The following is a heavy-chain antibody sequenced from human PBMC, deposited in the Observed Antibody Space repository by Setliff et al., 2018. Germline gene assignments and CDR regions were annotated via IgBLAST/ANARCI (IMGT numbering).Heavy chain of an antibody. CDR3: VPQGPGYGNGWWTNWFDP. CDR1: GLIFSNNW. J-gene: IGHJ5*02. D-gene: IGHD6-19*01. Sequence: GGSLRLSCVASGLIFSNNWMSWVRQAPGKGLEWVTNINKDGGERNYVDSVKGRFTISRDNAKNSVYLQMNSLRADDTAVYYCVPQGPGYGNGWWTNWFDPWGQGTLVTVSS. V-gene: IGHV3-7*03. CDR2: INKDGGER.